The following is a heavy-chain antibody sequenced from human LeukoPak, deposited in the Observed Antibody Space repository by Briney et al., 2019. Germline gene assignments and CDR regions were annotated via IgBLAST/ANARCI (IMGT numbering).Heavy chain of an antibody. D-gene: IGHD3-9*01. CDR2: ISYDGSNK. CDR1: GFTFSSYA. J-gene: IGHJ4*02. Sequence: PGRSLRLSCAASGFTFSSYAMHWVRQAPGKGLEWVAVISYDGSNKYYAASVKGRFTISRDNSKNTLYLQMNSLRAEDSAVYYCAREPNFDWLSRFDYWGQGTLVTVSS. CDR3: AREPNFDWLSRFDY. V-gene: IGHV3-30-3*01.